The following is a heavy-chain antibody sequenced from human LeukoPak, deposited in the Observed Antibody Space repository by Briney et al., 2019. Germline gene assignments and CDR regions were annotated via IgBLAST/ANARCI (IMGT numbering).Heavy chain of an antibody. CDR3: AKGRGYSGSSDY. CDR1: RFTFSSYA. J-gene: IGHJ4*02. V-gene: IGHV3-23*01. Sequence: GGSLRLSCAASRFTFSSYAMSWVRQAPGKGLEWVSAISGSGGSTYYADSVKGRFTISRDNSKNTLYLQMNSLRAEDTAVYYCAKGRGYSGSSDYWGQGTLVTVSS. CDR2: ISGSGGST. D-gene: IGHD5-12*01.